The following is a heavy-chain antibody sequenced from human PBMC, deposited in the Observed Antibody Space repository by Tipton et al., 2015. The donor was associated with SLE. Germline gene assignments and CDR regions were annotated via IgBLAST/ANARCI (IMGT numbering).Heavy chain of an antibody. J-gene: IGHJ3*02. V-gene: IGHV4-39*07. CDR2: IYYSGST. CDR1: GGSISSSSYY. D-gene: IGHD3-16*01. CDR3: ASQNFIRGDAFDI. Sequence: TLSLTCTVSGGSISSSSYYWGWIRQPPGKGLEWIGSIYYSGSTYYNPSLKSRVTISVDTSKNQFSLKLSSVTAADTAVYYCASQNFIRGDAFDIWGQGTMVTVSS.